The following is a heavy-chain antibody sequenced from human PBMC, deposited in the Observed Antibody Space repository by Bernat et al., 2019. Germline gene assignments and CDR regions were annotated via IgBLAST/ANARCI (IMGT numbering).Heavy chain of an antibody. CDR2: INTDGSVT. CDR1: GFTLSSYW. J-gene: IGHJ4*02. CDR3: AGLYCSSTSCYDY. Sequence: EVQLVESGGGLVKPGGSLRLSCAASGFTLSSYWMHWFRQAPGQGLVWVSRINTDGSVTTYADSVKGRFTISRDNAKNTVYLQMNSLRADDTAVYYCAGLYCSSTSCYDYWGQGALVTVSS. D-gene: IGHD2-2*01. V-gene: IGHV3-74*02.